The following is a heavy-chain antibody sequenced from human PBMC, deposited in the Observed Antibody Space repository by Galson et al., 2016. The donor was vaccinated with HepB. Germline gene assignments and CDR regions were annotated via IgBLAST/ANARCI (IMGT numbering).Heavy chain of an antibody. D-gene: IGHD2-21*02. V-gene: IGHV3-33*06. J-gene: IGHJ6*02. CDR3: AKSTLGVTLESYYYGMDV. CDR2: IWHDGSNK. Sequence: SLRLSCAASGFSLSRYGMHWARQAPGRGLEWVAVIWHDGSNKYYGDSVEGRFTISRDNSQNTLYLQMKSLRAEDTAVYYCAKSTLGVTLESYYYGMDVWGQGTTVTVSS. CDR1: GFSLSRYG.